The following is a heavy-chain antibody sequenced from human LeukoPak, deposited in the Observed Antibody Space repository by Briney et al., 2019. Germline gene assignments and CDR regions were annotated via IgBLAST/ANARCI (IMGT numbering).Heavy chain of an antibody. J-gene: IGHJ4*02. CDR1: GFTFNSYA. CDR3: ARDRRYCSGGSCYFDYFFDH. Sequence: PGESLRLSCAASGFTFNSYAVHWVRQAPGKGLEWVAVISYDGSINFYAASVKGRFTISRDNSKNTLYLQMNSLRADDTALYFCARDRRYCSGGSCYFDYFFDHWGQGTLVTVSS. V-gene: IGHV3-30-3*01. CDR2: ISYDGSIN. D-gene: IGHD2-15*01.